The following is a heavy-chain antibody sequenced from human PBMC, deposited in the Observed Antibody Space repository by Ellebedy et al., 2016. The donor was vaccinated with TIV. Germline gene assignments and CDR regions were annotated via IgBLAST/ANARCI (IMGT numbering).Heavy chain of an antibody. V-gene: IGHV3-7*01. CDR2: IKTDGSQK. CDR3: VRDREIMDYDFWSGFAI. D-gene: IGHD3-3*01. CDR1: DFTLGNYW. Sequence: GESLKISCLASDFTLGNYWMNWVRQAPGKGLEWVANIKTDGSQKNYVDSVRGRFTISRDNAKKSLYLQMSSLRVEDTAVYYCVRDREIMDYDFWSGFAIWGQGTPVTVSS. J-gene: IGHJ4*02.